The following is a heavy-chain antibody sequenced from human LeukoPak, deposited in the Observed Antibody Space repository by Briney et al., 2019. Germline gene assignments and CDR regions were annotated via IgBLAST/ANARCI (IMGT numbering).Heavy chain of an antibody. CDR1: GDSVSSNTAA. J-gene: IGHJ4*02. CDR2: TYYRSNWCN. CDR3: AREQTGDKNFDY. V-gene: IGHV6-1*01. D-gene: IGHD7-27*01. Sequence: SQTLSLTGAIAGDSVSSNTAAWNWIRQSPSRGLEWLGRTYYRSNWCNYYAGSVKSRIYINLETSKKQCFLQLNSVTPVDTALYYCAREQTGDKNFDYWGQGTLVTVSS.